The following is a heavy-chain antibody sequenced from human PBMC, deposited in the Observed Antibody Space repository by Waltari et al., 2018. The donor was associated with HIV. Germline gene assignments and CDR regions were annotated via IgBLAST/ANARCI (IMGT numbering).Heavy chain of an antibody. J-gene: IGHJ4*02. Sequence: QVQLVESGGGVVRPGRSLRLSCAASKFSFSSFGMHWVRQAPGKGLEWVAVISNDGNNKYYRDSVKGRFTISRDNSKNTLFLQMNNLRGEDTAVYYCAKDGDVAVGGTGAAIDFWGQGTRVIVSS. V-gene: IGHV3-30*18. CDR1: KFSFSSFG. CDR3: AKDGDVAVGGTGAAIDF. CDR2: ISNDGNNK. D-gene: IGHD6-19*01.